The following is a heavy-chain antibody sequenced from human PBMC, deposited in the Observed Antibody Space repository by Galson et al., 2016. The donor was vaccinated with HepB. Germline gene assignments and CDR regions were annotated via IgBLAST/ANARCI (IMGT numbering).Heavy chain of an antibody. J-gene: IGHJ6*02. CDR1: GFTFSSYA. V-gene: IGHV3-30-3*01. CDR3: ARKEHYYYYYGMDV. Sequence: SLRLSCAASGFTFSSYAMHWVRQAPGKGLEWVAVISYDGSNKYYADSVKGRFTISRDNSKNTLYLQMNSLRAEDTAVYYCARKEHYYYYYGMDVWGQGTTVTASS. D-gene: IGHD1-1*01. CDR2: ISYDGSNK.